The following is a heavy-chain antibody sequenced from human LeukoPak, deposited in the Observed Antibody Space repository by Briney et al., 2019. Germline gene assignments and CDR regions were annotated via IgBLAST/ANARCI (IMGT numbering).Heavy chain of an antibody. J-gene: IGHJ4*02. CDR1: GFTFSSYG. Sequence: GGSLRLSCAVSGFTFSSYGMSWVRQAPGKGLEWVSGITGSGSRVYYADSVTGRFTISRDNSKNTLYLQMNSLRDEDTAIYYCAQATSGRFDYWGQGTLVTVSS. CDR3: AQATSGRFDY. V-gene: IGHV3-23*01. D-gene: IGHD2-2*01. CDR2: ITGSGSRV.